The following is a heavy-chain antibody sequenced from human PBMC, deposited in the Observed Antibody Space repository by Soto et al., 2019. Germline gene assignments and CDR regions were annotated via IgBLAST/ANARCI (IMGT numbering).Heavy chain of an antibody. CDR3: ARTVGATTYYYYGMDV. D-gene: IGHD1-26*01. J-gene: IGHJ6*02. CDR1: GGTFSSYA. CDR2: IIPIFGTA. V-gene: IGHV1-69*13. Sequence: SVKVSCKASGGTFSSYAISWVRQAPGQGLEWMGGIIPIFGTANYAQKFQGRVTITADESTSTAYMELSSLRSEDTAVYYCARTVGATTYYYYGMDVWGQGTTVTVSS.